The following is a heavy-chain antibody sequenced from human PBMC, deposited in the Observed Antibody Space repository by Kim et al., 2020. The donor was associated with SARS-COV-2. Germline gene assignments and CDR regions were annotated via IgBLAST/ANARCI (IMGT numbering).Heavy chain of an antibody. D-gene: IGHD2-2*01. Sequence: SETLSLTCTVSGGSISSSSYYWGWIRQPPGKGLEWIGSIYYSGSTYYNPSLKSRVTISVDTSKNQFSLKLSSVTAADTAVYYCARRPAAVYYYYGMDVWGQGTTVTVSS. CDR1: GGSISSSSYY. CDR3: ARRPAAVYYYYGMDV. CDR2: IYYSGST. V-gene: IGHV4-39*01. J-gene: IGHJ6*02.